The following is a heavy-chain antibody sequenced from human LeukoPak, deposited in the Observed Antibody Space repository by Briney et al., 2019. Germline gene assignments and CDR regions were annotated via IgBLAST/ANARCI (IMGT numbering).Heavy chain of an antibody. D-gene: IGHD5-12*01. CDR1: GGSISSYY. Sequence: SSETLSLTCTVSGGSISSYYWSWIRQPPGKGLEWIGYIYYSGSTNYNPSLKSRVTISVDTSKNQFSLNLSSVTAADTAVYYCARGGGYSGYDFGYWGQGTLVTVSS. J-gene: IGHJ4*02. CDR3: ARGGGYSGYDFGY. V-gene: IGHV4-59*01. CDR2: IYYSGST.